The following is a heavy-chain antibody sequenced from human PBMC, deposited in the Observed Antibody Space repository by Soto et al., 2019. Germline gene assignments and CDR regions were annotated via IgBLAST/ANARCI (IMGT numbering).Heavy chain of an antibody. Sequence: SETLSLTCTVSGGSVSSGAYYWSWIRQPPGKGLEWIGYISNSGSTNYNPSLKSRVTISVDTSKNQFSLKVRSVTAADTAVYYCARVSGWFGELFYYGMDVWGQGTTVTVSS. CDR1: GGSVSSGAYY. V-gene: IGHV4-61*08. CDR3: ARVSGWFGELFYYGMDV. CDR2: ISNSGST. D-gene: IGHD3-10*01. J-gene: IGHJ6*02.